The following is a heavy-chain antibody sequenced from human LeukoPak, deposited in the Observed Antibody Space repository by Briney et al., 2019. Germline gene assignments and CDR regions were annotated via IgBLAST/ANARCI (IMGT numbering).Heavy chain of an antibody. V-gene: IGHV1-2*02. CDR2: INPNSGGT. D-gene: IGHD3-3*01. J-gene: IGHJ3*02. Sequence: ASVKVSCKASGYTFTSYDINWVRQAPGQGLEWMGWINPNSGGTNYAQKFQGRVTMTRDTSISTAYMELSRLRSDDTAVYYCARPWNAFDIWGQGTMVTVSS. CDR3: ARPWNAFDI. CDR1: GYTFTSYD.